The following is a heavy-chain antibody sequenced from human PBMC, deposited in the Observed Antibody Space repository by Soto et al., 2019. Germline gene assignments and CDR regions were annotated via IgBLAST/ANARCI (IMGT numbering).Heavy chain of an antibody. D-gene: IGHD1-1*01. V-gene: IGHV4-34*01. CDR3: AKAIWSHHYFDH. CDR2: INHSGST. J-gene: IGHJ4*02. Sequence: SDTLSLTCAVYGGSFSGYYWSWLRQPPGKGLEWIGEINHSGSTNYNPSLKSRVTISVDTSKNQFSLKVTSVTAADTAVYYCAKAIWSHHYFDHWGQGPLVT. CDR1: GGSFSGYY.